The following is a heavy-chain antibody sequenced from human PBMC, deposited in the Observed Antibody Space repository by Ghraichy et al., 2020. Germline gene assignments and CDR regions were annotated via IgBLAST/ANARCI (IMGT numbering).Heavy chain of an antibody. V-gene: IGHV4-39*01. CDR1: GGSISSSSYY. CDR2: IYYSGST. Sequence: SETLSLTCTVSGGSISSSSYYWGWIRQPPGKGLEWIGSIYYSGSTYYNPSLKSRVTISVDTSKNQFSLKLSSVTAADTAVYYCARRRYYDSSGYTDYGMDVWGQGTTVTVSS. J-gene: IGHJ6*02. D-gene: IGHD3-22*01. CDR3: ARRRYYDSSGYTDYGMDV.